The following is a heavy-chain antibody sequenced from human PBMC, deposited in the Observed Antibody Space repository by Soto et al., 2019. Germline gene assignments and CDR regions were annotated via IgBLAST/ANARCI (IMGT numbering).Heavy chain of an antibody. CDR2: INAGNGNT. J-gene: IGHJ2*01. CDR3: ARSGYSSGWYHWYFDL. V-gene: IGHV1-3*01. Sequence: GAAVTVSCTASVYTFTNYGIHWVRQAPGQRLEWMGWINAGNGNTKYSQNFQGRVTITRDTSATTAYMELSSLRSEDTAVFYCARSGYSSGWYHWYFDLWGRGTLVTVSS. CDR1: VYTFTNYG. D-gene: IGHD6-19*01.